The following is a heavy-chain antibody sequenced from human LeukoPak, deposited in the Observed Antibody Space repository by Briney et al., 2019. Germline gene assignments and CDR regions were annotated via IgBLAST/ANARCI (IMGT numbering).Heavy chain of an antibody. Sequence: PGGSLRLSCAASGFTVSSKYMSWVRQARGKGLEWVSVIYTGETTYYADSVKGRFTISRDNSKITLYLQMDGLRVEDTAVYYCAKVGAVAAVENWGQGTLVTVSS. CDR3: AKVGAVAAVEN. J-gene: IGHJ4*02. CDR2: IYTGETT. D-gene: IGHD6-19*01. V-gene: IGHV3-66*01. CDR1: GFTVSSKY.